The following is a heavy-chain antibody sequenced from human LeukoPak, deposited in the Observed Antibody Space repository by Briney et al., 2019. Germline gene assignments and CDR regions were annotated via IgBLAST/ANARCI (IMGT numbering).Heavy chain of an antibody. D-gene: IGHD5-12*01. CDR2: ISSSSSTI. CDR3: ARGALVATIYYYYYMDV. Sequence: GGSLRLSCAASGFTFSSYSMNWVRQAPGKGLEWVSYISSSSSTIYYADSVKGRFTISRDNAKSSLYLQMNSLRAEDTAVYYCARGALVATIYYYYYMDVWGKGTTVTVSS. V-gene: IGHV3-48*01. J-gene: IGHJ6*03. CDR1: GFTFSSYS.